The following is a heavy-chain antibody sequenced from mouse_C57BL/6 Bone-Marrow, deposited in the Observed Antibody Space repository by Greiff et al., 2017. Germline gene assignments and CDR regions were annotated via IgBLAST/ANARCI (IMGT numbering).Heavy chain of an antibody. Sequence: EVKLQESGPGLVKPSQSLSLTCSVTGYSITSGYYWNWIRQFPGNKLEWMGYISYDGSNNYNPSLKNRISITRDTSKNQFFLKLNSVTTEDTATYYCARGLLYYGSSDYWGQGTTLTVSS. CDR1: GYSITSGYY. V-gene: IGHV3-6*01. CDR2: ISYDGSN. J-gene: IGHJ2*01. D-gene: IGHD1-1*01. CDR3: ARGLLYYGSSDY.